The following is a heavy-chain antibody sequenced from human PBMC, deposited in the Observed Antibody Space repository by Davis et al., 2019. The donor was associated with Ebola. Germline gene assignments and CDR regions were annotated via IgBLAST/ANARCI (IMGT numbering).Heavy chain of an antibody. J-gene: IGHJ6*04. CDR2: ISFDDTNK. CDR3: ARRDGMDV. CDR1: GFTFTSFA. V-gene: IGHV3-30-3*01. Sequence: PGGSLRLSCAASGFTFTSFAMHWVRQAPGKGLEWVGVISFDDTNKYYADSVQGRFTISRDNSKNTLYLQMDSLRAEDTAVYYCARRDGMDVWGKGTTVTVSS.